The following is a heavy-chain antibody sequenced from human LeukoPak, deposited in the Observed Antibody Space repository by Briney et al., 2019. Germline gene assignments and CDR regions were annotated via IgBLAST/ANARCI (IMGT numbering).Heavy chain of an antibody. V-gene: IGHV3-30-3*01. Sequence: PGGSLRLSCAASGFTFSSYAMHWVRQAPGKGLEWVAVISYDGSNIYYADSVKGRFTISRDNSKNTLYLQMNSLRAEDTAVYYCAKDRDSGSYYNVYYYYYMDVWGKGTTVTVSS. CDR1: GFTFSSYA. CDR2: ISYDGSNI. CDR3: AKDRDSGSYYNVYYYYYMDV. D-gene: IGHD3-10*01. J-gene: IGHJ6*03.